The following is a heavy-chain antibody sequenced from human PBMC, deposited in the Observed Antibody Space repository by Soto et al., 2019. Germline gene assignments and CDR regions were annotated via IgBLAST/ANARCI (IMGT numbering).Heavy chain of an antibody. CDR1: GFPFSTYW. CDR2: IKQDGTEK. V-gene: IGHV3-7*01. CDR3: TTSPHRDSERVFV. Sequence: EVQLVESGGGLVQPGGSLRLSCAASGFPFSTYWMSWVRRTPGTGLEWVANIKQDGTEKYYVDSVRGRLTVSRDNAKSSLYLAMSSLRGEHTAVYYCTTSPHRDSERVFVWGQGTAVTVS. J-gene: IGHJ6*02.